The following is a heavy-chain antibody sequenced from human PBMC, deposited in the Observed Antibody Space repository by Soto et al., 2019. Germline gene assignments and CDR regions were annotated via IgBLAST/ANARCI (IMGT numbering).Heavy chain of an antibody. CDR2: ISYSGST. J-gene: IGHJ2*01. D-gene: IGHD6-19*01. Sequence: SETLSLTCTVSGDSISSYYWNWIRQPPGKGPEWTGYISYSGSTNYNPSLKSRVTISVDTSKNQFSLKLSSVTAADTAVYYCARVSAGYWYFDLWGRGTLVTVSS. V-gene: IGHV4-59*01. CDR3: ARVSAGYWYFDL. CDR1: GDSISSYY.